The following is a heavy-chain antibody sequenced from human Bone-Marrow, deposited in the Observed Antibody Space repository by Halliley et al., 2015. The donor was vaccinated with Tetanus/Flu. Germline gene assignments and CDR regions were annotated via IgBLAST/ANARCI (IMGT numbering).Heavy chain of an antibody. Sequence: GIINPGGGRTIYAQNFRGRVTMSSDTSTTTVYMKLNSLRSDDTAVYYCAVQRDTSGATDDHWGQGTLVTVSS. J-gene: IGHJ4*02. V-gene: IGHV1-46*01. CDR3: AVQRDTSGATDDH. D-gene: IGHD3-22*01. CDR2: INPGGGRT.